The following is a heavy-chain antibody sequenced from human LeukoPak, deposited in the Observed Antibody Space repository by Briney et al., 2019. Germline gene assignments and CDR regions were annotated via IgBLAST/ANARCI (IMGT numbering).Heavy chain of an antibody. CDR3: VRIAVAGTGKGFDY. Sequence: ASVKVSCKASGYTFTSYDINWVRQATGQGLEWMGWMNPNSGNTGYAQKFQGRVTMTRNTSISTAYMELSSLRSEGTAVYYCVRIAVAGTGKGFDYWGQGTLVTVSS. CDR2: MNPNSGNT. J-gene: IGHJ4*02. V-gene: IGHV1-8*01. CDR1: GYTFTSYD. D-gene: IGHD6-19*01.